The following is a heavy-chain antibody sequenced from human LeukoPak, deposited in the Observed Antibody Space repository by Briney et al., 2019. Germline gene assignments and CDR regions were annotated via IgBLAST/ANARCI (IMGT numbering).Heavy chain of an antibody. D-gene: IGHD3-22*01. CDR3: AKDGITDSSGYYHDY. CDR2: IRYDGSNK. V-gene: IGHV3-30*02. J-gene: IGHJ4*02. CDR1: GFPSSSYG. Sequence: GGPLRLSCAASGFPSSSYGMHWVRQAPGKGLEWVAFIRYDGSNKYYADSVKGRFTISRDNSKNTLYLQMNSLRAEDTAVYYCAKDGITDSSGYYHDYWGQGTLVTVSS.